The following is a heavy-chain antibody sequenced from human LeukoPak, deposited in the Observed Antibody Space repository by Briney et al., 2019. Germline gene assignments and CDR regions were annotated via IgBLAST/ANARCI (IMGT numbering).Heavy chain of an antibody. CDR2: ISSSSSYI. V-gene: IGHV3-21*01. D-gene: IGHD5-24*01. J-gene: IGHJ4*02. CDR3: AVREAEREYYFDY. Sequence: PGGSLRLSRAASQFTFSSYSMNWVRQAPGKGLEWVSSISSSSSYIYYADSVKGRFTISRDNAKNSLYLQMNSLRAEDTAVYYCAVREAEREYYFDYWGQGTLVTVSS. CDR1: QFTFSSYS.